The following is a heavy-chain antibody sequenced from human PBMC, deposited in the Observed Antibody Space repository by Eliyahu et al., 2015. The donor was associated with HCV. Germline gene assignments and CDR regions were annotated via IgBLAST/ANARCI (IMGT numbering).Heavy chain of an antibody. J-gene: IGHJ3*02. V-gene: IGHV3-53*02. Sequence: EVQLVETGGGLIQPGGSLRLSCAASGFTVSSNYMSWVRQAPGKGLEWVSVIYSGGSTYYADSVKGRFTISRDNSKNTLYLQMNSLRAEDTAVYYCAREGIAAAPGAFDIWGQGTMVTVSS. D-gene: IGHD6-13*01. CDR2: IYSGGST. CDR3: AREGIAAAPGAFDI. CDR1: GFTVSSNY.